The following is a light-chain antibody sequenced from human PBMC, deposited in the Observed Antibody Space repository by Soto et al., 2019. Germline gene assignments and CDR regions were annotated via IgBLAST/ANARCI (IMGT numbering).Light chain of an antibody. CDR2: WAS. CDR3: QQYYSTPLT. Sequence: SPLSCWSSQSVLYNSNNKNYLAWYQQKPGQPPKLLIYWASTRESGVPDRFSGSGSGTDFTLTISSLQAEDVAVYYCQQYYSTPLTFGQGTKVEIK. J-gene: IGKJ1*01. V-gene: IGKV4-1*01. CDR1: QSVLYNSNNKNY.